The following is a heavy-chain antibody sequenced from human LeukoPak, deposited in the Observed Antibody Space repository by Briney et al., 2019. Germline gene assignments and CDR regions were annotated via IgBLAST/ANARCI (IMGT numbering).Heavy chain of an antibody. V-gene: IGHV3-7*01. CDR1: GFTFNNYW. Sequence: GGSLRLSCAASGFTFNNYWMTWFRQAPGKGLEWVANIKQDGTEIYYVDSVRGRFIISRDNAENSLYLQMNSLRVEDTAVYYCARTPDGADYWGQGTQVTVSS. J-gene: IGHJ4*02. CDR3: ARTPDGADY. CDR2: IKQDGTEI. D-gene: IGHD3-10*01.